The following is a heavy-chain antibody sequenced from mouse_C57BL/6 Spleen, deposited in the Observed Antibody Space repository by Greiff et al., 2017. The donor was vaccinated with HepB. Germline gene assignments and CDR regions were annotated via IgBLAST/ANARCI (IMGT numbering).Heavy chain of an antibody. Sequence: EVQRVESGGGLVQPKGSLKLSCAASGFSFNTYAMNWVRQAPGKGLEWVARIRSKSNNYATYYADSVKDRFTISRDDSESMLYLQMNNLKTEDTAMYYCVRHGDLGAWFAYWGQGTLVTVSA. CDR2: IRSKSNNYAT. D-gene: IGHD4-1*01. J-gene: IGHJ3*01. CDR3: VRHGDLGAWFAY. V-gene: IGHV10-1*01. CDR1: GFSFNTYA.